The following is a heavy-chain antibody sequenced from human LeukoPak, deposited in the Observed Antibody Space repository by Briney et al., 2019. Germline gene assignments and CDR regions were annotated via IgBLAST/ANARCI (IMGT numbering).Heavy chain of an antibody. J-gene: IGHJ6*02. V-gene: IGHV3-21*01. CDR2: ISSSSNYI. CDR1: GFTFSSYS. CDR3: ARDRMEGGSGFYYDMDV. D-gene: IGHD3-22*01. Sequence: GGSLRLSCAASGFTFSSYSMNWVRQAPGKGLEWVSSISSSSNYIYYADSVKGRFTISRDNAKNSLYLQMNSLRAEDTAVYYCARDRMEGGSGFYYDMDVWGQGTTVTVSS.